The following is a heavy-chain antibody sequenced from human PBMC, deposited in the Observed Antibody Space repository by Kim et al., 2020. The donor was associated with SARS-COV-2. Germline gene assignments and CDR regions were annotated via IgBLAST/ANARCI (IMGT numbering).Heavy chain of an antibody. D-gene: IGHD3-9*01. Sequence: SETLSLTCAVYGGSFSGYYWSWIRQPPGKGLEWIREINHSGSTNYNPSLKSRVTISVDTSKNQFSLKLSSVTAADTAVDYCARRAPDYYDILTGFSVGGMDVWGQGTTVTVSS. CDR1: GGSFSGYY. CDR2: INHSGST. J-gene: IGHJ6*02. V-gene: IGHV4-34*01. CDR3: ARRAPDYYDILTGFSVGGMDV.